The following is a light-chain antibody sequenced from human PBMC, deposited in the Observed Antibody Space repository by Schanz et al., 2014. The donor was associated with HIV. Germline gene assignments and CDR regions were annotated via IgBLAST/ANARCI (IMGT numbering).Light chain of an antibody. CDR2: EAS. CDR3: CSYAGITTVL. CDR1: SRDVGSNNL. Sequence: QSVLTQPASVSGSPGQSITISCTGTSRDVGSNNLLSWYQHHPGKAPKLMVYEASKRPSGVSIRFSGSRSGNTASLTISGLQAEDEADYYCCSYAGITTVLLGGGTKVTVL. V-gene: IGLV2-23*01. J-gene: IGLJ2*01.